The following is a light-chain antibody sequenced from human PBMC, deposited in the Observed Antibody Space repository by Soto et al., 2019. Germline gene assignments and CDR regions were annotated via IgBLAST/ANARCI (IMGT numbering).Light chain of an antibody. Sequence: EIVMTQSPATLTVSPGERVTLSCRASQSVNTNVAWYQQKVGQAPRLLIYGASTRATASPARFNGSGSGTEFTLTISSIQSEDFTTYYCQQYNSWPPYTFGQGTKLEIK. CDR2: GAS. J-gene: IGKJ2*01. V-gene: IGKV3-15*01. CDR3: QQYNSWPPYT. CDR1: QSVNTN.